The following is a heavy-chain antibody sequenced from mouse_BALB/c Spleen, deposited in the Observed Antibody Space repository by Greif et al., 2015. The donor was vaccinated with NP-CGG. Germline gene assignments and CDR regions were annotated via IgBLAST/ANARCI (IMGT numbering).Heavy chain of an antibody. CDR1: GFNIKDYY. V-gene: IGHV14-1*02. J-gene: IGHJ2*01. Sequence: EVHLVESGAELVRPGALVKLSCKASGFNIKDYYMHWVKQRPEQGLEWIGWIDPENGNTIYDPKFQGKASITADTSSNTAYLQPSSLTSEDTAVYYCARIPSTVVAPYFDYWGQGTTLTVSS. CDR3: ARIPSTVVAPYFDY. D-gene: IGHD1-1*01. CDR2: IDPENGNT.